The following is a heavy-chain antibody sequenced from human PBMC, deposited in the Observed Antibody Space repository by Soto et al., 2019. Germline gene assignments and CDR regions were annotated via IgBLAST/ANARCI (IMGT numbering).Heavy chain of an antibody. V-gene: IGHV4-39*01. D-gene: IGHD5-12*01. Sequence: QLQLQESGPGLVKPSETMSLTCTVSGGSIRSSSYCWGWIRQPPGKGLEWFGSIDYSGSTYYHPSRGNRVAMSVDTSKIQFSLRLTSVTAADTAVYYCARRVSVSGYEYYFDQWGQGTLVTVSS. CDR2: IDYSGST. CDR3: ARRVSVSGYEYYFDQ. CDR1: GGSIRSSSYC. J-gene: IGHJ4*02.